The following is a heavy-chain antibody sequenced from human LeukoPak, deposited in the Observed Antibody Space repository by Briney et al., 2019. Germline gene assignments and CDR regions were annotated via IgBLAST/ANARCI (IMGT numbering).Heavy chain of an antibody. CDR2: IYYSGST. D-gene: IGHD3-3*01. Sequence: PSQTLSLTCTVSGGSISSGDYYWSWIRQPPGKGLEWIGYIYYSGSTYYNPSLRSRVTISVDTSKNQFSLKLSSVTAGDTAVYYCARGGHLDDFWSGYYFYWGQGTLVTVSS. J-gene: IGHJ4*02. V-gene: IGHV4-30-4*08. CDR1: GGSISSGDYY. CDR3: ARGGHLDDFWSGYYFY.